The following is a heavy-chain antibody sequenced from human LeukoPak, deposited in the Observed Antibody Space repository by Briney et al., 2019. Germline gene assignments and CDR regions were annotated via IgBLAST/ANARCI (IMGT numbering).Heavy chain of an antibody. CDR3: ARDYYDSSGYYSYYCYYMDV. D-gene: IGHD3-22*01. J-gene: IGHJ6*03. CDR1: GGSISSYY. Sequence: SETLSLTCTVSGGSISSYYWSWRRQPAGKGLEWIGRIYTSGSTNYNPSLKSRVTMSVDTSKNQFSLKLSSVTAAGTAVYYCARDYYDSSGYYSYYCYYMDVWGKGTTVTVSS. V-gene: IGHV4-4*07. CDR2: IYTSGST.